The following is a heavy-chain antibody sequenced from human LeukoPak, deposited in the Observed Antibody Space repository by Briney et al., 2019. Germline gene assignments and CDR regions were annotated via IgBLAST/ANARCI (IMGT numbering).Heavy chain of an antibody. D-gene: IGHD3-22*01. CDR2: INPNSGGT. CDR1: GYTFTSYY. V-gene: IGHV1-2*02. J-gene: IGHJ5*02. Sequence: ASVKVSCKASGYTFTSYYMHWVRQAPGQGLEWMGWINPNSGGTNYAQKFQGRVTMTRDTSISTAYMELSRLRSDDTAVYYCARGYYYDSSGFDPWGQGTLVTVSS. CDR3: ARGYYYDSSGFDP.